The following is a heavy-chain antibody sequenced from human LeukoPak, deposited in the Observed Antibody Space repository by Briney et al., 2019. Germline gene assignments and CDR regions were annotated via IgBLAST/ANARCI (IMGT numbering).Heavy chain of an antibody. CDR3: ARDTDYYGSGRHGYFDH. Sequence: GSLRLSCAASGLTISNNFIGWVRQAPGKGLEWVSLIYSGGSTYSADSVKGRFTISRDNSKNTLHLQMNSLRVEDTAVYYCARDTDYYGSGRHGYFDHWGQGTLVTVSS. D-gene: IGHD3-10*01. J-gene: IGHJ1*01. CDR2: IYSGGST. V-gene: IGHV3-66*01. CDR1: GLTISNNF.